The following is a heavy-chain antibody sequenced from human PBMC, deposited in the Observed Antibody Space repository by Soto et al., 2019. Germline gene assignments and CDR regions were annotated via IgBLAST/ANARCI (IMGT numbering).Heavy chain of an antibody. CDR3: ARVPGYSSGWYSPWFDP. CDR2: IYYSGST. Sequence: SETLSLTCTVSGGSMSSYYWSWFRQPPGKGLEWIGYIYYSGSTYYNPSLKSRVTISVDTSKNQFSLKLSSVTAADTAVYYCARVPGYSSGWYSPWFDPWGQGTLVTVSS. J-gene: IGHJ5*02. CDR1: GGSMSSYY. D-gene: IGHD6-19*01. V-gene: IGHV4-59*12.